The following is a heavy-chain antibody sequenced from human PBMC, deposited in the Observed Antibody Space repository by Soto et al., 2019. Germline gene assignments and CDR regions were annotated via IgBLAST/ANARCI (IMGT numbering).Heavy chain of an antibody. CDR1: GYTFTSYD. V-gene: IGHV1-8*01. Sequence: QVQLVQSGAEVKKPGASVKVSCKASGYTFTSYDINWVRQATGQGLEWMGWMNPNSGNTGYAQKFQGRVTMTRNTSISTAYMELSSLRSEDTAVYYCARGSYYYDSRGYSYLGDAFDIWGQGTMVTVSS. J-gene: IGHJ3*02. CDR2: MNPNSGNT. CDR3: ARGSYYYDSRGYSYLGDAFDI. D-gene: IGHD3-22*01.